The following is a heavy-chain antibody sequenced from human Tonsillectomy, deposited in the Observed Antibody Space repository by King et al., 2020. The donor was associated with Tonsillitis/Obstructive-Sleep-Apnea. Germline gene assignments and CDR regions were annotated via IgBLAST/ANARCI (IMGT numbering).Heavy chain of an antibody. CDR1: GFTVSSNY. J-gene: IGHJ6*03. Sequence: QLVQSGGGLIQPGGSLRLSCAASGFTVSSNYMSWVRQAPGKGLEWVSVIYSGGSTYYADSVKGRFTISRDNSKNTRYLQMNSLRAEDTAVYYCARDQDYGSGSYFHYYYYMDVWGKGTTVTVSS. CDR3: ARDQDYGSGSYFHYYYYMDV. V-gene: IGHV3-53*01. CDR2: IYSGGST. D-gene: IGHD3-10*01.